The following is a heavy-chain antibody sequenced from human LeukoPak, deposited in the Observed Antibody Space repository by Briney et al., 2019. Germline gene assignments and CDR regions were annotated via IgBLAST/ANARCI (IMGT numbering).Heavy chain of an antibody. Sequence: GGSLRLSCAASGFTFSTYSMNWVRQAPGKGLEWVSYISSSSSSSTIYYADSVRGRFTISRDNAQNSLYLQMISLRDEDSAVYYCATSGSYRFDYWGQGTLVTVSS. CDR3: ATSGSYRFDY. CDR1: GFTFSTYS. D-gene: IGHD1-26*01. V-gene: IGHV3-48*02. CDR2: ISSSSSSSTI. J-gene: IGHJ4*02.